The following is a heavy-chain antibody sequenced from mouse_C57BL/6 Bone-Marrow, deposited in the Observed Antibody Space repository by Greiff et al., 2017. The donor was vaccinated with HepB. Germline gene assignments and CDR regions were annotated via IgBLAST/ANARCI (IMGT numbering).Heavy chain of an antibody. CDR2: IYPGSGNT. Sequence: VKLMESGAELVRPGASVKLSCKASGYTFTDYYINWVKQRPGQGLEWIARIYPGSGNTYYNEKFKGKATLTAEKSSSTAYMQLSSLTSEDSAVYFCARLEGGLLRYFDYWGQGTTLTVSS. V-gene: IGHV1-76*01. D-gene: IGHD1-1*01. CDR3: ARLEGGLLRYFDY. J-gene: IGHJ2*01. CDR1: GYTFTDYY.